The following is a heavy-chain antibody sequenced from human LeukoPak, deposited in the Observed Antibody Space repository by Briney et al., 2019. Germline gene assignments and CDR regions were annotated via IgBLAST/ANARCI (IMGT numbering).Heavy chain of an antibody. CDR1: GGSISSSSYY. J-gene: IGHJ4*02. V-gene: IGHV4-39*01. CDR3: AFTTGTTFPLDY. D-gene: IGHD1-7*01. Sequence: TSETLSLTCTVSGGSISSSSYYWGWIRQPPGKGLEWIGIISYSGSTYYNPSLKSRVTISVDTSKNQFSLKLSSVTAADTAMYYCAFTTGTTFPLDYWGQGTLVTVSS. CDR2: ISYSGST.